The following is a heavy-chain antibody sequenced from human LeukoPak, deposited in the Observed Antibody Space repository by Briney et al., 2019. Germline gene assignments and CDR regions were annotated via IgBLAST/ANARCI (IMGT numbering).Heavy chain of an antibody. Sequence: SETLSLTCTASGGSISSYYWSWIRQPPGKGLEWIGYIYYSGSTNYNPSLKSRVTISVDTSKNQFSLKLSSVTAADTAVYYCARSYGPNYFDYWGQGTLVTVSS. CDR3: ARSYGPNYFDY. J-gene: IGHJ4*02. D-gene: IGHD1-26*01. V-gene: IGHV4-59*01. CDR2: IYYSGST. CDR1: GGSISSYY.